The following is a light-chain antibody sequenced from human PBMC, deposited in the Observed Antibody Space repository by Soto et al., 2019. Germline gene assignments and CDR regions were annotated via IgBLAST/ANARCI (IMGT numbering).Light chain of an antibody. Sequence: QSVLTQPPSVSGAPGQRVTISCTGSSSNIGAGYDVHWYQQLPGTAPKLLIYGNSHRPSGVPDRFSGSKSGTSASLAITGLQAEDEADYYCQSYDSSPSGSVFGGGTKLTVL. J-gene: IGLJ2*01. CDR2: GNS. CDR3: QSYDSSPSGSV. CDR1: SSNIGAGYD. V-gene: IGLV1-40*01.